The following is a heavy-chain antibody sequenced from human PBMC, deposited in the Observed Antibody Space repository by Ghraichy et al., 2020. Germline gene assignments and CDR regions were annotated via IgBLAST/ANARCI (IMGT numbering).Heavy chain of an antibody. CDR1: GFTFSNYA. D-gene: IGHD2-2*01. J-gene: IGHJ6*03. Sequence: GGSLRLSCAASGFTFSNYAISWVRQAPGKRLDWVSGISGGGSTTYYADSVKGRFTISRDNSKNTLYLQMNSLRAEDTAVYYCARYCSSTTCYTGSYYYMDVWGKGTTVTVSS. CDR3: ARYCSSTTCYTGSYYYMDV. V-gene: IGHV3-23*01. CDR2: ISGGGSTT.